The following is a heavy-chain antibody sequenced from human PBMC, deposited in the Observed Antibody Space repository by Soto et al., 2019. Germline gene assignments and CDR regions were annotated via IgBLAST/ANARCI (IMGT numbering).Heavy chain of an antibody. V-gene: IGHV3-23*01. CDR1: GFTFSNYA. Sequence: PGGSLRLSCASCGFTFSNYAMSWVRQAPGKGLEWVSSVSGSGASTFYADSVKGRFTISRDKSKNTVCLQMNSLRAEDTAVYYCAKEDSRYCSGTSCYLDYWGQGTQVTVSS. J-gene: IGHJ4*02. CDR3: AKEDSRYCSGTSCYLDY. CDR2: VSGSGAST. D-gene: IGHD2-2*01.